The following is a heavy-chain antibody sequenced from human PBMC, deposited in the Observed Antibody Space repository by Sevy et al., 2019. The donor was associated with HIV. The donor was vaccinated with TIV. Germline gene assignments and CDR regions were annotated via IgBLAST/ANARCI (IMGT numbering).Heavy chain of an antibody. V-gene: IGHV3-15*01. CDR1: GFTFSNAW. Sequence: SLKISCAASGFTFSNAWMSWIRQAPGKGLQWVGRIKSKPDGGTTDYAAPVKGRFTISRDDSKSTLYLQMNSLKTADTAIYYCTTDSKKRRLSALLDYWGQGTTVLVSS. CDR2: IKSKPDGGTT. CDR3: TTDSKKRRLSALLDY. J-gene: IGHJ4*02. D-gene: IGHD6-25*01.